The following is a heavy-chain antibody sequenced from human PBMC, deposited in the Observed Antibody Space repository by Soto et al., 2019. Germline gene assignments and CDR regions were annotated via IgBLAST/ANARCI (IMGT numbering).Heavy chain of an antibody. CDR3: ARDRDPSGWYKRRFDY. D-gene: IGHD6-19*01. V-gene: IGHV4-34*01. J-gene: IGHJ4*02. CDR1: GGSFSGYY. Sequence: SETLSLTCAVYGGSFSGYYWSWIRQPPGKGLEWIGEINHSGSTNYNPSLKSRVTISVDTSKNQFSLKLSSVTAADTAVYYCARDRDPSGWYKRRFDYWGQGTLVTVSS. CDR2: INHSGST.